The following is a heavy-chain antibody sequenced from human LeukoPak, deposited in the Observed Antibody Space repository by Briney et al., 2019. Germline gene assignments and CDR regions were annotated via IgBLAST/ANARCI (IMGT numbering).Heavy chain of an antibody. V-gene: IGHV3-23*01. CDR1: GFTFSSYA. Sequence: VGSLRLSCAASGFTFSSYAMSWVRQAPGKGLEWVSAISGSGGSTYYADSVKGRFTISRDNSKNTLYLQMNSLRAEDTAVYYCAAQFGGVSYFDYWGQGTLVTVSS. J-gene: IGHJ4*02. CDR2: ISGSGGST. D-gene: IGHD3-16*01. CDR3: AAQFGGVSYFDY.